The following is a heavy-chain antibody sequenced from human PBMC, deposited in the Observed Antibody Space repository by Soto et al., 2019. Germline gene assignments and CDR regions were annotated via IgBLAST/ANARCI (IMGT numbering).Heavy chain of an antibody. D-gene: IGHD6-6*01. CDR3: ARPPPASSDAFDT. J-gene: IGHJ3*02. CDR1: GYTFTSYD. V-gene: IGHV1-8*02. Sequence: QVQLVQSGAEVKKPGASVKVSCKASGYTFTSYDINWLRQATGQGLEWMGWMNPNSGNTGYTQKFQGRVPMTRNPSISTAYMALSSLSYTATPVYYWARPPPASSDAFDTWGKGTMVTVSS. CDR2: MNPNSGNT.